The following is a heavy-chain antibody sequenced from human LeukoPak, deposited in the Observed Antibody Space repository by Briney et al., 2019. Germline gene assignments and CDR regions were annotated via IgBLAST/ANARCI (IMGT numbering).Heavy chain of an antibody. V-gene: IGHV3-15*01. Sequence: GGSLRLSCAASGFSFSNAWMTWVRQAPGKGLEWLGRINRKTDGGTTDYAAPVKGRFTISRDDSKNTLYLQLNSLKTEDTAVYYCTTGYYDSSGYYPPYFDYWGQGTPVTVSS. J-gene: IGHJ4*02. D-gene: IGHD3-22*01. CDR2: INRKTDGGTT. CDR1: GFSFSNAW. CDR3: TTGYYDSSGYYPPYFDY.